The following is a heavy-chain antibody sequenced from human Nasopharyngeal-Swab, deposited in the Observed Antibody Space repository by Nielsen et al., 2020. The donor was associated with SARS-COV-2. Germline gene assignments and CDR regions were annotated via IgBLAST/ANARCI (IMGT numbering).Heavy chain of an antibody. V-gene: IGHV3-30*02. J-gene: IGHJ4*02. CDR2: IWYDGSNK. D-gene: IGHD6-13*01. Sequence: GESLKISCAASGFTFSTSGMPWVRQAPGKGLEWVAFIWYDGSNKYYGDSVKGRFTISRDNSKNTLYLQMNSLRAEDTAVYYCAKGSSSWTYDHWGQGTLVRVSS. CDR3: AKGSSSWTYDH. CDR1: GFTFSTSG.